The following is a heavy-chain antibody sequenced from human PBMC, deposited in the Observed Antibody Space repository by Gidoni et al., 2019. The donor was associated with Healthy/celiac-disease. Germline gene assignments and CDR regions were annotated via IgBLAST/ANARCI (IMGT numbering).Heavy chain of an antibody. J-gene: IGHJ3*02. CDR2: INPNSGGT. Sequence: QVQLVQSGAEVKKPGASVKVSCTASGYTFTGYYMHWVRQAPGQGLEWMGWINPNSGGTNYAQKFQGWVTMTRDTSISTAYMELSRLRSDDTAVYYCARAGGPIAVAGTQDAFDIWGQGTMVTVSS. D-gene: IGHD6-19*01. V-gene: IGHV1-2*04. CDR3: ARAGGPIAVAGTQDAFDI. CDR1: GYTFTGYY.